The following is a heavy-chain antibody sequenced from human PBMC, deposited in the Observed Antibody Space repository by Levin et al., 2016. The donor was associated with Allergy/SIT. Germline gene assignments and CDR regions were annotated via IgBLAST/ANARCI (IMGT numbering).Heavy chain of an antibody. V-gene: IGHV1-18*01. Sequence: ASVKVSCKASGYTFTSYGISWVRQAPGQGLEWMGWISAYNGNTNYAQKLQGRVTMTTDTSTSTAYMELRSLRSDDTAVYYCARDCSVNGDYTIDYWGQGTLVTVSS. CDR1: GYTFTSYG. D-gene: IGHD4-17*01. CDR2: ISAYNGNT. CDR3: ARDCSVNGDYTIDY. J-gene: IGHJ4*02.